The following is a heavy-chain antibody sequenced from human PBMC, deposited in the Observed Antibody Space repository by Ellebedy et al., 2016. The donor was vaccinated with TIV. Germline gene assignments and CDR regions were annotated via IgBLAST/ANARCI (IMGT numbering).Heavy chain of an antibody. J-gene: IGHJ3*02. CDR1: GFTFDDYT. CDR2: ITWDSVTI. CDR3: ASSGVTGLDAFDI. D-gene: IGHD5-18*01. V-gene: IGHV3-9*01. Sequence: SLKISXAASGFTFDDYTMHWVRQAPGKGLEWVSGITWDSVTIGCADSVKGRFSVSRDNAKNSLYLQMNSLRVEDTALYYCASSGVTGLDAFDIWGQGTMVTVSS.